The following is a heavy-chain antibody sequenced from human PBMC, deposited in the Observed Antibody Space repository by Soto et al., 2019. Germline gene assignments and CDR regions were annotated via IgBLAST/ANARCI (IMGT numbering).Heavy chain of an antibody. V-gene: IGHV4-31*03. CDR2: IYYSGSP. J-gene: IGHJ6*02. Sequence: PSETLSLTSNVSGGSISSGGYYWSWIRQHPGKGLEWNGYIYYSGSPYYNPSLKSRVTISVDTSKNQFSLKLSSVTAADTAVYYCARDLTGYDFLPGSYGMDVWSQGTTVPVAS. CDR1: GGSISSGGYY. D-gene: IGHD3-9*01. CDR3: ARDLTGYDFLPGSYGMDV.